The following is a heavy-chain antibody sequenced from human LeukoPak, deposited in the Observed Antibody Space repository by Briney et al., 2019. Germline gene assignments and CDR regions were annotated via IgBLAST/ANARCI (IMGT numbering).Heavy chain of an antibody. J-gene: IGHJ6*02. CDR3: ARDLSDELWFGESLREYSMDV. D-gene: IGHD3-10*01. CDR2: ISAYNGNT. V-gene: IGHV1-18*01. CDR1: RYTFTSYG. Sequence: GASLKVSCKASRYTFTSYGISWVRQAPGQGLEWIGWISAYNGNTNYAQKLQGRVTMTTDTSTSTAYMELRSLRSDDTAVYYCARDLSDELWFGESLREYSMDVWGQGTTVTVSS.